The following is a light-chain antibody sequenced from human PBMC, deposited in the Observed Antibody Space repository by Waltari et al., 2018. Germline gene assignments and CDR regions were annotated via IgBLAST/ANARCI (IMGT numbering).Light chain of an antibody. CDR1: QSLLHSNGNTY. J-gene: IGKJ1*01. CDR2: GGS. CDR3: VQAIAFPRT. V-gene: IGKV2-40*01. Sequence: DIVITQTPLSLPITPGEPASISCRSSQSLLHSNGNTYLHWYLQKPGQSPQLLIYGGSNRASGVPDRFSGSGSGTDFTLKISKVEAEDVGLYYCVQAIAFPRTFGQGTKVEIK.